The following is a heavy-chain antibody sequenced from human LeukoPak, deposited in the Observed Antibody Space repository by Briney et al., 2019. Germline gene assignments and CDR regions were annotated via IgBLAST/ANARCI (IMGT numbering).Heavy chain of an antibody. D-gene: IGHD3-10*01. CDR3: AKDGVGFGEPFDY. J-gene: IGHJ4*02. V-gene: IGHV3-23*01. CDR2: IIGGGGRT. CDR1: GFTFSSYA. Sequence: RGSLSLASAAYGFTFSSYAMRWDRQAPGKGLGWVSAIIGGGGRTYYANSVKGRFTISRDNSKNTMYLQMNSLRAEDAAVYYCAKDGVGFGEPFDYWGQGTLVTVSS.